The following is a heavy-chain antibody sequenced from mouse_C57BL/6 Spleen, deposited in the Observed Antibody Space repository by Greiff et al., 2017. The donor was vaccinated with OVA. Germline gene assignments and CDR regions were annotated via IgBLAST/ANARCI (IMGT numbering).Heavy chain of an antibody. CDR1: GYTFTSYW. D-gene: IGHD1-1*01. V-gene: IGHV1-61*01. J-gene: IGHJ1*03. CDR2: IYPSDSET. Sequence: QVQLQQSGAELVRPGSSVKLSCKASGYTFTSYWMDWVKQRPGQGLEWIGNIYPSDSETHYNQKFKDKATLTVDKSSSTAYMQLSSLTSEDSAVYYCARSGVYYGSSYWYFDVWGTGTTVTVSS. CDR3: ARSGVYYGSSYWYFDV.